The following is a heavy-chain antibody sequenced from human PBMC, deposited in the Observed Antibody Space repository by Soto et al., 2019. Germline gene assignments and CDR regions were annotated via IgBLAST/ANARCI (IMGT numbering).Heavy chain of an antibody. J-gene: IGHJ4*02. CDR1: GFSFSISP. Sequence: QVQLVESGGGVVQPGRSLRLSCAASGFSFSISPMHWVRQAPGKGPEWVALISYDGTNKFCADSVKGRFTISRDNSKSTLYLQVDSLRPEDAAVYYCARDPKTSGGQNWAFNYFDSWGQGTLVTVSS. CDR3: ARDPKTSGGQNWAFNYFDS. D-gene: IGHD7-27*01. V-gene: IGHV3-30-3*01. CDR2: ISYDGTNK.